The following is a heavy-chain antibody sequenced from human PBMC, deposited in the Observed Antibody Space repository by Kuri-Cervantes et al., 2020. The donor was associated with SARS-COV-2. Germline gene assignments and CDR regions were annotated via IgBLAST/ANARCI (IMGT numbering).Heavy chain of an antibody. CDR1: GFTFSSYG. Sequence: GESLKISCAASGFTFSSYGMHWVRQAPGKGLEWVAVISYDGSNKYYADSVKGRLTISRDNAKNSLYLQMNSLRAEDTAVYYCARDQEPTYCSSTSCYLYYYYGMDVWGQGTTVTVSS. CDR2: ISYDGSNK. V-gene: IGHV3-30*03. CDR3: ARDQEPTYCSSTSCYLYYYYGMDV. J-gene: IGHJ6*02. D-gene: IGHD2-2*01.